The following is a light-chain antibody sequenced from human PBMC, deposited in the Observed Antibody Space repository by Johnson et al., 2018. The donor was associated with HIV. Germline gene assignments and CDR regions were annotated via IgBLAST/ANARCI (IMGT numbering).Light chain of an antibody. V-gene: IGLV1-51*02. CDR1: SYNIGNSY. CDR2: ENN. J-gene: IGLJ1*01. CDR3: GKWESSLTCVV. Sequence: QSVLTQPPSVSAAPGQKVTISCSGSSYNIGNSYVSWYQQLPGTAPKLLIYENNKRPSGIPDRFSGSKSGTSATLGITGLQTGDEADYYCGKWESSLTCVVFGTGTNVTV.